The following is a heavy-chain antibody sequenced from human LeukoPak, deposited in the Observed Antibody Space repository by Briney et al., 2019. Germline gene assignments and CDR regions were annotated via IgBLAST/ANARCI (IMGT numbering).Heavy chain of an antibody. Sequence: GGSLRLSCAASGFDFSSNWMHWVRHAPGQGLVWVSRIKGDGISTNYADSVKGRFTISRDIAKNTLYLQMNSLRAEDTAVYYCARSRSAGYWGQGTLVTVSS. CDR2: IKGDGIST. V-gene: IGHV3-74*01. J-gene: IGHJ4*02. CDR1: GFDFSSNW. CDR3: ARSRSAGY.